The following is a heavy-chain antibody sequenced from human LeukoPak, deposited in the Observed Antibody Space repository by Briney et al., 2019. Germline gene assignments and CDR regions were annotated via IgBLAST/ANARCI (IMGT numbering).Heavy chain of an antibody. CDR1: VWSLRGYY. Sequence: SETLSLTLAVYVWSLRGYYWLWIRQPPGKGLEWIGEINHSGSTNYNPSLQSRVTISVDTSQNQFSLKLSSVTVADTAVYYCATRWGSSTSAGWFDPWGQGTLVTVSS. CDR3: ATRWGSSTSAGWFDP. V-gene: IGHV4-34*01. CDR2: INHSGST. J-gene: IGHJ5*02. D-gene: IGHD2-2*01.